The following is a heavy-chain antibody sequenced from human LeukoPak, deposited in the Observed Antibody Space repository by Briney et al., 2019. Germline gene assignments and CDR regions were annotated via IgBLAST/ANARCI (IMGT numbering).Heavy chain of an antibody. CDR1: GFTFSSYS. V-gene: IGHV3-21*01. D-gene: IGHD1-26*01. J-gene: IGHJ4*02. CDR3: ARDGARWELLRGELDY. Sequence: GGSLRLSCAASGFTFSSYSMNWVRQAPGKGLEWVSSISSSSSYIYYADSVKGRFTISRDNAKNSLYLQMNSLRAEDTAVYYCARDGARWELLRGELDYWGQGTLVTVSS. CDR2: ISSSSSYI.